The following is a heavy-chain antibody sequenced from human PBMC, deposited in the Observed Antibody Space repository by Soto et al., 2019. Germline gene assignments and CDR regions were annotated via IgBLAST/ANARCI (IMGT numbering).Heavy chain of an antibody. D-gene: IGHD3-10*01. CDR1: GGSIIGSSYY. V-gene: IGHV4-39*01. CDR3: ARRPRLWFGELGYDYYYGMDV. J-gene: IGHJ6*02. CDR2: IYYSGST. Sequence: PSETLSLTCTVSGGSIIGSSYYWGWIRQPPGKGLEWIGTIYYSGSTYCNPSLSSRVTISVDTSKNQFSLKLSSVTAAATAVYYCARRPRLWFGELGYDYYYGMDVWGQGTTVTVSS.